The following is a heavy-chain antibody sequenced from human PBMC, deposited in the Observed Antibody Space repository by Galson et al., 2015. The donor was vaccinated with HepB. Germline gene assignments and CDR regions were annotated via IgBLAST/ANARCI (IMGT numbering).Heavy chain of an antibody. CDR2: ISGSGGST. Sequence: SLRLSCAASGFTFSSYAMSWVRQAPGKGLEWVSAISGSGGSTYYADSVKGRFTISRDNSKNTLYLQMNSLRAEDTAVYYCARGQQKSLPWARRVRGAFDIWGQGTMVTVSS. CDR1: GFTFSSYA. CDR3: ARGQQKSLPWARRVRGAFDI. V-gene: IGHV3-23*01. D-gene: IGHD1-1*01. J-gene: IGHJ3*02.